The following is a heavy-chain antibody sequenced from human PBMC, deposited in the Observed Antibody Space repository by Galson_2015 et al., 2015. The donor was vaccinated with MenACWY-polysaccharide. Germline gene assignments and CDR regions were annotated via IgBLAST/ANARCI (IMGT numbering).Heavy chain of an antibody. J-gene: IGHJ3*01. CDR3: VRPLAEGSFDV. CDR1: GYSFTNYW. CDR2: IYPGDSET. V-gene: IGHV5-51*03. Sequence: QSGAEVKKPGESLKISCKASGYSFTNYWIGWVRQMPGKGLEWTGIIYPGDSETKYSPSFQGQVTISADKSINTAYLQWSSLKASDTAIYYCVRPLAEGSFDVWGQGTMVTVFS.